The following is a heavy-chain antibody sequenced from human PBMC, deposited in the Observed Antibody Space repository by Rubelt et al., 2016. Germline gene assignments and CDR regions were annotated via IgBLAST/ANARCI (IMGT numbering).Heavy chain of an antibody. J-gene: IGHJ4*02. CDR3: ARFAIGGHSSGYLFDY. CDR2: INPNSGGT. Sequence: QVQLVQSGAEVKKPGASVKVSCKASGYTFTGYYMHWVRQAPGQGLEWMGWINPNSGGTNYAQKFQGRVTMTRDTSISTAYMGRSRLRSDDTAVYYCARFAIGGHSSGYLFDYWGQGTLVTVSS. V-gene: IGHV1-2*02. D-gene: IGHD3-22*01. CDR1: GYTFTGYY.